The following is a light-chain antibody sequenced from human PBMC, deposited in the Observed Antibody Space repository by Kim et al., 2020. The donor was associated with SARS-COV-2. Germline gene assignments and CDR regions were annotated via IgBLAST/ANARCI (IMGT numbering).Light chain of an antibody. Sequence: PGQAARSTCSGDALPKKYAYWFQQKPGQAPVLVIKEDTERPSGIPERFSGSTSGTTDTLTISGGQAEDEADYDCQSADSSDTFWVFGGGTKLTVL. CDR1: ALPKKY. CDR3: QSADSSDTFWV. J-gene: IGLJ3*02. V-gene: IGLV3-25*03. CDR2: EDT.